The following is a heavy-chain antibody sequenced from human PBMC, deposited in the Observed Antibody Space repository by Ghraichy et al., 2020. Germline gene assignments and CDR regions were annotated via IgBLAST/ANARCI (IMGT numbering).Heavy chain of an antibody. D-gene: IGHD1-7*01. CDR1: GGSFSGYY. J-gene: IGHJ5*02. V-gene: IGHV4-34*01. CDR3: AGEGARVELRTVDTQHKNWFDP. Sequence: SETLSLTCAVYGGSFSGYYWSWIRQPPGKGLEWIGEINHSGSTNYNPSLKSRVTISVDTSKNQFSLKLSSVTAADTAVYYCAGEGARVELRTVDTQHKNWFDPWGQGTLVTVSS. CDR2: INHSGST.